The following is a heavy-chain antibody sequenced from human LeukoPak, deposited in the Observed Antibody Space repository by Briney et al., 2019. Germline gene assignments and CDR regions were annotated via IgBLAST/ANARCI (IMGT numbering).Heavy chain of an antibody. Sequence: SETLSLTCTVSDGSISSYYWSWIRQPAGKGLEWIGRLYTSDSTNYNPSLKSRVTMSVDTSKNRFSLKLSSVTAADTAVYYCACSSSGWFWNYWGQGTLVTVSS. CDR2: LYTSDST. J-gene: IGHJ4*02. CDR3: ACSSSGWFWNY. CDR1: DGSISSYY. V-gene: IGHV4-4*07. D-gene: IGHD6-19*01.